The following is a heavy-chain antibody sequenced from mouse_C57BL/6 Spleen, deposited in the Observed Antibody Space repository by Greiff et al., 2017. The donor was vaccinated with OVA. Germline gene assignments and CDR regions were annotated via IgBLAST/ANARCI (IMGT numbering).Heavy chain of an antibody. V-gene: IGHV1-26*01. J-gene: IGHJ2*01. D-gene: IGHD1-1*01. CDR1: GYTFTDYY. CDR3: ERGITTVVASPDY. CDR2: INPNNGGT. Sequence: EVQLQQSGPELVKPGASVKISCKASGYTFTDYYMNWVKQSHGKSLEWIGDINPNNGGTSYNQKFKGKAPLTVAKSSSTAYMELRSLTSEDSAVYYCERGITTVVASPDYWGQGTTLTVSS.